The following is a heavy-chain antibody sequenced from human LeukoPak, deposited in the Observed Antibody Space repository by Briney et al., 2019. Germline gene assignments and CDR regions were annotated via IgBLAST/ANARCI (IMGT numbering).Heavy chain of an antibody. Sequence: GGSLRLSCAAPGFMFHDYAIHWVRQAPGKGLEWVSLISGDGGSTFYADSVKGRFTISRDNSKNSLYLQMNSLRSDDTALYYCARESESSGWYDFWGQGTLVTVSS. J-gene: IGHJ5*01. V-gene: IGHV3-43*02. CDR1: GFMFHDYA. CDR2: ISGDGGST. D-gene: IGHD3-22*01. CDR3: ARESESSGWYDF.